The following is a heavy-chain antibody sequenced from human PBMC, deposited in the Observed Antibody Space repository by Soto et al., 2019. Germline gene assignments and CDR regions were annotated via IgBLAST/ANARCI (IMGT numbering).Heavy chain of an antibody. D-gene: IGHD5-12*01. Sequence: PSETLSLTCPVSGGYISSGGYYWSWIRQHPGKGLEWIGYIYYSGSTYYNPSLKSRVTISVDTSKNQFSLKLSSVTAADTAVYYCAIYSGYDMGAFDIWGQGTMVTVSS. J-gene: IGHJ3*02. CDR3: AIYSGYDMGAFDI. CDR1: GGYISSGGYY. CDR2: IYYSGST. V-gene: IGHV4-31*03.